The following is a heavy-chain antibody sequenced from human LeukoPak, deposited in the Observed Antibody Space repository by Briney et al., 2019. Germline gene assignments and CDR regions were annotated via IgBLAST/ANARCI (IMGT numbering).Heavy chain of an antibody. D-gene: IGHD2-21*02. CDR2: ISYDGSNK. CDR3: ARDIVVVTAPVGAFDI. CDR1: GFTFSNYG. Sequence: PGGSLRLSCAASGFTFSNYGMHWVRQAPGKGLEWVAVISYDGSNKYYADSVKGRFTIFRDNSKNTLYLQMNSLRAEDTAVYYCARDIVVVTAPVGAFDIWGQGTMVTVSS. J-gene: IGHJ3*02. V-gene: IGHV3-30*03.